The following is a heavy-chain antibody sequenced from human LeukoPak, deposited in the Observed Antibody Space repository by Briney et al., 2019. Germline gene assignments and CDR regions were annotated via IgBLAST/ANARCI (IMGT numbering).Heavy chain of an antibody. D-gene: IGHD3-22*01. V-gene: IGHV3-11*01. Sequence: GGSLRLSCAASGFTFSDYYMSWIRQAPGKGLEWVSYISSSGSTIHYADSVKGRFTISRDNAKNSLYLKMHSLRAEDTAVYYCARDRAPRYYDSSGYYGVDYWGQGTLVTVSA. CDR1: GFTFSDYY. J-gene: IGHJ4*02. CDR3: ARDRAPRYYDSSGYYGVDY. CDR2: ISSSGSTI.